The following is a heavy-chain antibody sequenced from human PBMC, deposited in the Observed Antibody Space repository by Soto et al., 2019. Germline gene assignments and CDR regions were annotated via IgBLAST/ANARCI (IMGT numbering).Heavy chain of an antibody. CDR1: GYSFTSYW. CDR3: ARLTGLALRLIDS. Sequence: GESRKICWKGSGYSFTSYWIGWVRQMPGKGLEWMGIIYPGDSDTRYSPSFQGKVTISADKSISTAYLQWSSLKASDTAMYYCARLTGLALRLIDSWGQGTLVTVSS. V-gene: IGHV5-51*01. D-gene: IGHD1-7*01. CDR2: IYPGDSDT. J-gene: IGHJ5*01.